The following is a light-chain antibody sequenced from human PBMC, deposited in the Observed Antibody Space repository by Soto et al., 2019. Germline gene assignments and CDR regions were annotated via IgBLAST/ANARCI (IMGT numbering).Light chain of an antibody. CDR2: GAS. CDR1: QSVSSSY. CDR3: QQYGSSQT. Sequence: EIVLTQSPGTLSLSPGERATLSCRASQSVSSSYLAWYQKKPGQAPRLLIYGASSRATGIPDRFSGSGSRTDFTLTISRLEPEDFAVYYCQQYGSSQTFGQGTKVEIK. V-gene: IGKV3-20*01. J-gene: IGKJ1*01.